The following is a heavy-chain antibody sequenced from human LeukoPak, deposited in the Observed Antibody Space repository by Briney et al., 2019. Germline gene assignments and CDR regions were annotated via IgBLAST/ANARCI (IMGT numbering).Heavy chain of an antibody. CDR1: GYSYTSYW. CDR2: VYPGDSDT. D-gene: IGHD3-10*01. J-gene: IGHJ4*02. V-gene: IGHV5-51*01. Sequence: GESLKISCKGSGYSYTSYWIGWVRQMPGKGLEWMGIVYPGDSDTRYSPSFQGQVTISADKSISTAYLQWSSLKASDTAMYYCARQITMVRGVINYFDYWGQGTLSPSPQ. CDR3: ARQITMVRGVINYFDY.